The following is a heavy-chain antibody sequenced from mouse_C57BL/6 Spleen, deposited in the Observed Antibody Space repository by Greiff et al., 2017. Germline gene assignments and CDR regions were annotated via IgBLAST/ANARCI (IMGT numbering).Heavy chain of an antibody. V-gene: IGHV1-85*01. CDR3: ARRGQPGYFDV. D-gene: IGHD3-3*01. Sequence: VKLQESGPELVKPGASVKLSCKASGYTFTSYDINWVKQRPGQGLEWIGRLYPRDGSTKYNEKFKGKATLTVDTTSSTAYMELHNLKSKDSAVYFSARRGQPGYFDVWGTGTTVTVSS. J-gene: IGHJ1*03. CDR2: LYPRDGST. CDR1: GYTFTSYD.